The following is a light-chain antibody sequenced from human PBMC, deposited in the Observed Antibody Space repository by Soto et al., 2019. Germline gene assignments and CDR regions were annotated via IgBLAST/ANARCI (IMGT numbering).Light chain of an antibody. CDR3: KKYNSAPHT. CDR2: AAS. CDR1: QGIDNY. V-gene: IGKV1-27*01. Sequence: DIQMTQSPSSLSASVGDIVTITCRASQGIDNYLAWYQQKPGKVPKLLIYAASTLQSGVPSRFSASGSGTDLNLTISSLQPEDVATYYCKKYNSAPHTFGGGTKVDIK. J-gene: IGKJ4*01.